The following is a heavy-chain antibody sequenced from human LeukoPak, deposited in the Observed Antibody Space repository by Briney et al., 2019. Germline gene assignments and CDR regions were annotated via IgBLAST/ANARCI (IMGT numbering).Heavy chain of an antibody. CDR2: IYYSGTT. D-gene: IGHD3-22*01. CDR3: ARGQFYHDTTGYSD. Sequence: SETLSLTCTVSGGSMSNYYWIWIRQPPGKGPEWIGYIYYSGTTSYNPSLKSRVTISVDTSKNQFSLELNSVTAADAAVYYCARGQFYHDTTGYSDWGQGTLVTVSS. CDR1: GGSMSNYY. J-gene: IGHJ4*02. V-gene: IGHV4-59*01.